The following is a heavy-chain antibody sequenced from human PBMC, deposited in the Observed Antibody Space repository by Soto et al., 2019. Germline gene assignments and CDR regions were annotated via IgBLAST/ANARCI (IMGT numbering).Heavy chain of an antibody. Sequence: QVQLVESGGGVVQPGRSLRLSCAASGFTFSSYGMHWVRQAPGKGLEWVAVISYDGSNKYYAGSVKGRFTISRDNSKNTLYLQMNCLRAEDTAVYYCAKVVGDLGSDAFDIWGQGTMVTVSS. CDR3: AKVVGDLGSDAFDI. CDR2: ISYDGSNK. V-gene: IGHV3-30*18. CDR1: GFTFSSYG. J-gene: IGHJ3*02. D-gene: IGHD3-16*01.